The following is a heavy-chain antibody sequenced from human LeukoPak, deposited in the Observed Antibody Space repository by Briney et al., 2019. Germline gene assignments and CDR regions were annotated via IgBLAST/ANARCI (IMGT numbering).Heavy chain of an antibody. CDR3: AKDRYCSSTSCYAFSD. CDR1: GFTVSSNY. D-gene: IGHD2-2*01. CDR2: IYSGGST. J-gene: IGHJ4*02. V-gene: IGHV3-66*01. Sequence: GGSLRLSCAASGFTVSSNYMSWVRQAPGKGLEWVSVIYSGGSTYYADSVKGRFTISRDNSKNTLYLQMNSLRAEDTAVYYCAKDRYCSSTSCYAFSDWGQGTLVTVSS.